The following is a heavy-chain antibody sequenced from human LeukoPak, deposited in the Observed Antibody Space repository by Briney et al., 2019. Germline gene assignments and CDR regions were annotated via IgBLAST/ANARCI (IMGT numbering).Heavy chain of an antibody. Sequence: SETLSLTCVVSGGSISSYYWSWIRQPPGKGLEWIGYVHHSGSTNYNPSLKSRVTISVDTSKNQFSLKMSSVTAADTAVYSCARGRGDSSSWLRNWFDPWGQGTQVTVSS. CDR3: ARGRGDSSSWLRNWFDP. V-gene: IGHV4-59*01. CDR1: GGSISSYY. D-gene: IGHD6-13*01. CDR2: VHHSGST. J-gene: IGHJ5*02.